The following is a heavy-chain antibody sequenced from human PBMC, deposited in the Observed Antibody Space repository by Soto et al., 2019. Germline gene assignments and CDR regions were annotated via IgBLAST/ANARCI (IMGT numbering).Heavy chain of an antibody. Sequence: QVQLVESGGGVVQPGRSLRLSCAASGFTFSNYIMHWGRQAPGKGLEWVASILHDGNNKYYADSVKGRFTISRDNSKNTLYLQMNSLRTEDTAIYYCARDDEGGSYCDLGYWGQGTLVTVSS. CDR1: GFTFSNYI. D-gene: IGHD3-10*01. J-gene: IGHJ4*02. V-gene: IGHV3-30-3*01. CDR2: ILHDGNNK. CDR3: ARDDEGGSYCDLGY.